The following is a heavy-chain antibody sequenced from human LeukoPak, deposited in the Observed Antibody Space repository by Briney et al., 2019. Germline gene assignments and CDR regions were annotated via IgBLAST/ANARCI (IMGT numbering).Heavy chain of an antibody. V-gene: IGHV4-39*01. CDR2: IYYSGST. D-gene: IGHD6-19*01. Sequence: SETLSLTCTVSGDSISSYSWGWIRQPPGKGLEWIGNIYYSGSTYYNSSLKSRVTISVDTSKNQFSLKLSSVTASDTAIYYCASTKLGYSSGWHWGQGTLVTVSS. J-gene: IGHJ4*02. CDR3: ASTKLGYSSGWH. CDR1: GDSISSYS.